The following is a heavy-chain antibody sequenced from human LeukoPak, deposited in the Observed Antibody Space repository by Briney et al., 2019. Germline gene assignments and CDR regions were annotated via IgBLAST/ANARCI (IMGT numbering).Heavy chain of an antibody. Sequence: GASVKVSCKASGYTFTSYYMHWVRQAPGQGLEWMGTINPSGGSTSYAQKFQGRVTMTRDMSTSTDYMELSSLRSEDTAVYYCARRLDYFDISGYHTLDYWGQGTLVTVSS. D-gene: IGHD3-22*01. CDR2: INPSGGST. J-gene: IGHJ4*02. CDR1: GYTFTSYY. V-gene: IGHV1-46*01. CDR3: ARRLDYFDISGYHTLDY.